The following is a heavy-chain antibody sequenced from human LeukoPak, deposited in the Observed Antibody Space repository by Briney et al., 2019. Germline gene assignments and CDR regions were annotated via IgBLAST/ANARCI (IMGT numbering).Heavy chain of an antibody. CDR1: GYSISSGYY. CDR3: ARASPDCSSTSCYTGGAFDI. J-gene: IGHJ3*02. D-gene: IGHD2-2*02. V-gene: IGHV4-38-2*01. Sequence: PSETLSLTCAVSGYSISSGYYWGWIRQPPGKGLEWIGSIYHSGSTYYNPSLKSRVTISVDTSKNQFSLKLSSVPAADTAVYYCARASPDCSSTSCYTGGAFDIWGQGTMVTVSS. CDR2: IYHSGST.